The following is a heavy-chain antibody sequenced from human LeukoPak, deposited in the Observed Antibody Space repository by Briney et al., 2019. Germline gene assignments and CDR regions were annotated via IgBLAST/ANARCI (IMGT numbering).Heavy chain of an antibody. J-gene: IGHJ3*02. CDR3: ARADDYGGHLDAFAI. CDR1: GFTFSSYS. CDR2: ISSSSSYI. V-gene: IGHV3-21*01. D-gene: IGHD4/OR15-4a*01. Sequence: GGSLRLSCAASGFTFSSYSMNWVRQAPGKGLEWVSSISSSSSYIHYADSVKGRFTISRDNAKNSLYLQMNSLRAEDTAVYYCARADDYGGHLDAFAIWGQGTMVTVSS.